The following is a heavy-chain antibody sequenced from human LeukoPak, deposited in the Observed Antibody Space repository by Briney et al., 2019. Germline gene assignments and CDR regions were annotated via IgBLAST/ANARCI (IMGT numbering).Heavy chain of an antibody. CDR3: ARDGQTTELDY. V-gene: IGHV3-21*01. J-gene: IGHJ4*02. CDR2: ISSSSSYI. Sequence: PGGSLRLSCAASGFTFSSYGMSWVRQAPGKGLEWVSSISSSSSYIYYADSVKGRFTISRDNAKNTLYLQMNSLRAEDTAVYYCARDGQTTELDYWGQGTLVTVSS. CDR1: GFTFSSYG. D-gene: IGHD4-17*01.